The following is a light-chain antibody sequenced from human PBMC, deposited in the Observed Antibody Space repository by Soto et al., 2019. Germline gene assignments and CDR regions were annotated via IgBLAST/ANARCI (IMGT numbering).Light chain of an antibody. Sequence: DIHMTHSPSTLAASVGDRVTITCRASQNINSWLAWYQQKPGKAPKLLIYEASTLERGVPSRFGGSGSGTEFTLTISSLQSDDFGTYYCQQYNAYSWTFGQGTKVDIK. CDR1: QNINSW. CDR3: QQYNAYSWT. V-gene: IGKV1-5*03. J-gene: IGKJ1*01. CDR2: EAS.